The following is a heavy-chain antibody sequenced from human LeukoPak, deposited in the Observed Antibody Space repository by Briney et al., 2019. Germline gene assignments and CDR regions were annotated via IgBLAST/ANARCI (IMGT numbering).Heavy chain of an antibody. CDR3: ARGNRSSRWRSEYFQH. V-gene: IGHV4-34*01. CDR1: GGSFSGYY. D-gene: IGHD6-13*01. J-gene: IGHJ1*01. CDR2: INHSGST. Sequence: PSETLSLTCAVSGGSFSGYYWSWIRQPPGKGLEWIREINHSGSTNYNPSLKSRVTISVDTSKNQFSLKLSSVTAADTAVYYCARGNRSSRWRSEYFQHWGQGTLVTVSS.